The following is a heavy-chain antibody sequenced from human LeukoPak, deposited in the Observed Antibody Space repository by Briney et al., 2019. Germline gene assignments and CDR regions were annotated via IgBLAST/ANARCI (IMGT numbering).Heavy chain of an antibody. D-gene: IGHD4-17*01. Sequence: PGGSLRLSCTASGFSFSNACMSWVRQAPGKGLEWVANIKQDGSEKYYVDSVKGRFTISRDNAKNSLYLQMNSLRAEDTAVYYCARYPPTVDYWGQGTLVTVSS. CDR1: GFSFSNAC. CDR3: ARYPPTVDY. V-gene: IGHV3-7*01. J-gene: IGHJ4*02. CDR2: IKQDGSEK.